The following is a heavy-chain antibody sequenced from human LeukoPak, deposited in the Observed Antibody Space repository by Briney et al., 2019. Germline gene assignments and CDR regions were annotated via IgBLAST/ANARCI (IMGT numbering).Heavy chain of an antibody. CDR1: GFTVSSNY. CDR3: AKRPYSNSGPFDY. D-gene: IGHD3-10*01. CDR2: MTTSGST. V-gene: IGHV3-53*01. J-gene: IGHJ4*02. Sequence: PGGSLRLSCAASGFTVSSNYMSWVRQAPGKGPQWVSTMTTSGSTAYADSVKGRFAISRDNSENTLYLQMNTLRVEDSAVYYCAKRPYSNSGPFDYWGQGTLVTVSS.